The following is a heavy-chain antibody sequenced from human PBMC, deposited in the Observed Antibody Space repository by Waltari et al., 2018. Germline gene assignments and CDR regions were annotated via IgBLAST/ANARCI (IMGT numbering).Heavy chain of an antibody. V-gene: IGHV3-30-3*01. CDR2: ISYDGSNK. J-gene: IGHJ3*02. Sequence: QVQLVESGGGVVQPGRSLRLSCAASGFTFSSYAMHWVRQAPGKGLEWVAVISYDGSNKYYADSVKGRFTISRDNSKNTLYLQMNSLRAEDTAVYYCARQIAAAGSAIDAFDIWGQGTMVTVSS. D-gene: IGHD6-13*01. CDR1: GFTFSSYA. CDR3: ARQIAAAGSAIDAFDI.